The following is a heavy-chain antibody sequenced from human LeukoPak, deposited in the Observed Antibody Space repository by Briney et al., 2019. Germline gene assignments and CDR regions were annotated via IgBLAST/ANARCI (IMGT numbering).Heavy chain of an antibody. CDR1: GFTVSSNY. CDR3: APDPNKWLRNY. J-gene: IGHJ4*02. CDR2: IYSDGRT. Sequence: GGSLRLSCAASGFTVSSNYMSWVRQAPGKGLEWVSVIYSDGRTYYADSVKGRFTISRDNSNNTLYLQMNSLRVEDTAVYYCAPDPNKWLRNYWGQGTLVTVSS. V-gene: IGHV3-53*01. D-gene: IGHD5-12*01.